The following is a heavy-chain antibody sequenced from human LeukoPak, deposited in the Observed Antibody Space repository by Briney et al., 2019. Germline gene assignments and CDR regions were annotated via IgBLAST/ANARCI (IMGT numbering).Heavy chain of an antibody. CDR3: ASFPTPAPVPLAPP. CDR1: GFTFSSYA. Sequence: GGSLRLSCAASGFTFSSYAMSWVRQAPGKGLEWVSAISGSGGSPYYADSVKGRFTISRDNSKNSLYLQMNSLRAEDTAVYYCASFPTPAPVPLAPPGGQEPLVTVS. J-gene: IGHJ5*02. V-gene: IGHV3-23*01. D-gene: IGHD4-17*01. CDR2: ISGSGGSP.